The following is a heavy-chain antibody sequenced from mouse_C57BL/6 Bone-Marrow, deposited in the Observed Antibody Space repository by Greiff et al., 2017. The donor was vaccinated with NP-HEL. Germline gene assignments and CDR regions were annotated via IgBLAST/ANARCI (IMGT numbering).Heavy chain of an antibody. V-gene: IGHV1-82*01. CDR2: IYPGDGDT. CDR3: ARIQYYAMDY. CDR1: GYAFSSSW. J-gene: IGHJ4*01. Sequence: QVQLQQSGPELVKPGASVKISCKASGYAFSSSWMNWVKQRPGKGLEWIGRIYPGDGDTNYNGKFKGKATLTADKSSSTAYMQLSSLTSEDSAVYFCARIQYYAMDYWCQGTSVTVSS.